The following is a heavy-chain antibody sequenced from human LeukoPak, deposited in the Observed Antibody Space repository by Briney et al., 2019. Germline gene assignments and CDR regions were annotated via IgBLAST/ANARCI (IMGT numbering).Heavy chain of an antibody. J-gene: IGHJ4*02. CDR3: ARDRGDDYSPFFDY. CDR1: GGSISSYY. D-gene: IGHD4-11*01. V-gene: IGHV4-59*01. Sequence: PSETLSLTCTVSGGSISSYYWSWIRQPPGKGLEWIGYIYYSGSTNYNPSLKSRVTISVDTSKNQFSLKLSSVTAADTAVHYCARDRGDDYSPFFDYWGQGTLVTVSS. CDR2: IYYSGST.